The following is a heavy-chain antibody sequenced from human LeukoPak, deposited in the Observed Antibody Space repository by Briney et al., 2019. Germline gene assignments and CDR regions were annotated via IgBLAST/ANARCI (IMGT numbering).Heavy chain of an antibody. V-gene: IGHV4-38-2*02. Sequence: SETLPLSCTVSGYSISSGYYWGWIRQPPGKGLEWIGSIYHSGSAYYNPSLKSRVTISVDTSKNQFSLKLSSVTAADTAVYYCARDRSGSSNYAPPHQQLADWGQGTLVTVSS. CDR2: IYHSGSA. J-gene: IGHJ4*02. CDR1: GYSISSGYY. CDR3: ARDRSGSSNYAPPHQQLAD. D-gene: IGHD4-11*01.